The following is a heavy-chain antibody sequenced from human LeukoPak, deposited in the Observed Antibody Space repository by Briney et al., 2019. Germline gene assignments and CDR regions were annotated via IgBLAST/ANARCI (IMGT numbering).Heavy chain of an antibody. CDR2: ISGSGGST. D-gene: IGHD3-22*01. CDR3: AASSGYLQYYYYYYMDV. V-gene: IGHV3-23*01. CDR1: GFTFSSYA. Sequence: GGSLRLSCAASGFTFSSYAMSWVRQAPGKGLEWVSAISGSGGSTYYADSVKGRFTISRDNSKNTLYLQMNSLRAEDTAVYYCAASSGYLQYYYYYYMDVWGKGTTVTVSS. J-gene: IGHJ6*03.